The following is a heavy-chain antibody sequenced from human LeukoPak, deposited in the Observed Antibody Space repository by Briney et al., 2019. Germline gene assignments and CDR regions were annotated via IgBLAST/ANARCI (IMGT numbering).Heavy chain of an antibody. D-gene: IGHD2-2*01. J-gene: IGHJ4*02. V-gene: IGHV3-15*01. Sequence: PGGSLRLSCSASGFTFNNAWMSWVRQAPGKGLEWVGRIKSKTDGGTKDYAAPVKGRFTISRDDSKNTLYLQMNSLKTEDTAVYYCTTDRDIVVVPAAIYLDYWGQGTLVTVSS. CDR2: IKSKTDGGTK. CDR1: GFTFNNAW. CDR3: TTDRDIVVVPAAIYLDY.